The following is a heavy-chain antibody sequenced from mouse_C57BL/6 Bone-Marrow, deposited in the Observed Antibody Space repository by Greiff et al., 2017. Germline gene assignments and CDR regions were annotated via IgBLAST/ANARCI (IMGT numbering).Heavy chain of an antibody. V-gene: IGHV1-4*01. D-gene: IGHD2-4*01. CDR2: LNPSSGHT. Sequence: VQLQQSGAELARPGASVKMSCKASGYTFTSYTIHWVKQRPGQGLEWLGYLNPSSGHTKYNQKFKEKATLTADKSSRTAYMQLSALTSEDSAVYYWASDNDDCDGGPSWLADWGQGTLVTVSA. J-gene: IGHJ3*01. CDR3: ASDNDDCDGGPSWLAD. CDR1: GYTFTSYT.